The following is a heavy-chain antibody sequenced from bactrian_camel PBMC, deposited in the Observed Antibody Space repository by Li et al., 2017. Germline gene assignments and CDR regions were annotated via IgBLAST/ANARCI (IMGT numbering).Heavy chain of an antibody. D-gene: IGHD3*01. J-gene: IGHJ4*01. CDR1: GVLSFISC. V-gene: IGHV3S53*01. Sequence: HVQLVESGGGSVQPGGALRLSCAYSGVLSFISCMGWFRQAPGKEAEGVAAIDESGTSSYFDSAKGRFTISRHISNNTLSLQMNRLKSEDTALYYCATRISDCAYYTSDGCYSHRGQGTQVTVS. CDR2: IDESGTS.